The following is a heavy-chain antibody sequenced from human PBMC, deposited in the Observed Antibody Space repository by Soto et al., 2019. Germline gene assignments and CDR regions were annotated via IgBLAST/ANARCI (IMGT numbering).Heavy chain of an antibody. V-gene: IGHV3-21*01. CDR1: GFTFSSYS. J-gene: IGHJ4*02. D-gene: IGHD6-19*01. CDR2: ISSSSSYI. CDR3: ARAGGGPYSSGWYDY. Sequence: EVQLVESGGGLVKPGGSLRLSCAASGFTFSSYSMNWVRQAPGKGLEWVSSISSSSSYIYYADSVKGRFTISRDNAKNSLYLQMTSLRAEDTAVYYCARAGGGPYSSGWYDYWGQGTLVTVSS.